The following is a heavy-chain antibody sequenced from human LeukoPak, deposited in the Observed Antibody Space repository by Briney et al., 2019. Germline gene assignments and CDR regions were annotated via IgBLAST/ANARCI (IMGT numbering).Heavy chain of an antibody. CDR1: GYTLTELS. CDR2: FDPEDGET. J-gene: IGHJ3*02. V-gene: IGHV1-24*01. CDR3: ATAQIHDGYNDAFDI. Sequence: VASVKVSCKVSGYTLTELSMHWVRQAPGKGLEWMGGFDPEDGETIYAQKFQGRVTMTEDTSTDTAYMELSSLRSEDTAVYYCATAQIHDGYNDAFDIWGQGTMVTVSS. D-gene: IGHD1-20*01.